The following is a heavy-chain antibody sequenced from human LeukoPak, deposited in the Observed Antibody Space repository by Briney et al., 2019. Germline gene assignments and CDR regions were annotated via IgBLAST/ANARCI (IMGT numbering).Heavy chain of an antibody. J-gene: IGHJ4*02. CDR3: AKTLKDFWSGYIQPPDY. V-gene: IGHV3-33*06. D-gene: IGHD3-3*01. CDR2: IWYDGSNK. CDR1: GFTFSSYG. Sequence: PVGSLRLSCAASGFTFSSYGMHWVRQAPGKGLEWVAVIWYDGSNKYYADSVKGRFTISRDNSKNTLYLQMNSLRAEDTAVYYCAKTLKDFWSGYIQPPDYWGQGTLVTVSS.